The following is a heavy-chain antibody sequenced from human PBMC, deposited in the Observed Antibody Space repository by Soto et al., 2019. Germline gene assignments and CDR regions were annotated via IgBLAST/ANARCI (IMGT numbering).Heavy chain of an antibody. J-gene: IGHJ5*02. CDR1: GFTFSSYA. V-gene: IGHV3-23*01. CDR3: AKLKGALDSSGYLGTNWFDP. Sequence: EVQLLESGGGLVQPGGSLRLSCAASGFTFSSYAMSWVRQAPGKGLEWVSAISGSGGSTYYADSVKGRFTISRDNSKNTLYLQMNSLRAEDTAVYYCAKLKGALDSSGYLGTNWFDPWGQGTLVTVSS. CDR2: ISGSGGST. D-gene: IGHD3-22*01.